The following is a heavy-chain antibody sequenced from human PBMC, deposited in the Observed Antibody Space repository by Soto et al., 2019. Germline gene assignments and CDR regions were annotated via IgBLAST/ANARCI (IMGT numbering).Heavy chain of an antibody. Sequence: ASVKVSFKASGNTFTSYDINWLRQATGHGLEWMGWTNPNSGNIGYAQKFQGRVTMTRDTAIRTAYMEVSRLRSDDTAVYYCARGRASGSYYLLDYWGQGTLVTVSS. CDR2: TNPNSGNI. J-gene: IGHJ4*02. D-gene: IGHD3-10*01. CDR3: ARGRASGSYYLLDY. V-gene: IGHV1-8*01. CDR1: GNTFTSYD.